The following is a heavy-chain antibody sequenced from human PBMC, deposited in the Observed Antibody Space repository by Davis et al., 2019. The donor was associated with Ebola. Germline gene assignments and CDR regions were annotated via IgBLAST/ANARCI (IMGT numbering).Heavy chain of an antibody. D-gene: IGHD4-17*01. CDR1: GGSISSYY. CDR3: ARADGDYVHFDY. Sequence: SETLSLTCTVSGGSISSYYWSWIRQPPGKGLEWIGYIYTSGSTNYNPSLKSRVTISVDTSKNQFSLKLSSVTAADTAVYYCARADGDYVHFDYWGQGILVTVSS. J-gene: IGHJ4*02. CDR2: IYTSGST. V-gene: IGHV4-59*01.